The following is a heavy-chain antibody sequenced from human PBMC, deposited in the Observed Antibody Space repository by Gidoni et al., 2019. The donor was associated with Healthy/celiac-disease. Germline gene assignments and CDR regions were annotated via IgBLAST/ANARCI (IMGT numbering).Heavy chain of an antibody. CDR3: ARQWLAPRYYYGMDV. V-gene: IGHV4-39*01. J-gene: IGHJ6*02. CDR2: IYYSGST. Sequence: QLQLQESGPGLVKPSETLSFTCTVSGGSISSSSYYWGWIRQPPGKGLEWIGSIYYSGSTYYNPSLKSRVTISVDTSKNQFSLKLSSVTAADTAVYYCARQWLAPRYYYGMDVWGQGTTVTVSS. CDR1: GGSISSSSYY. D-gene: IGHD6-19*01.